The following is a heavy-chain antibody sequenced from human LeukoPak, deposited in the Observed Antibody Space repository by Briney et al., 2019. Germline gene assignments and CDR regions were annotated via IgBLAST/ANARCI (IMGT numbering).Heavy chain of an antibody. Sequence: PSETLSLTCTVSGVSISSGGYYWSWIRQHPGKGLEWIGYIYYSGSTYYNPSLKGRVNISVDTSKNQFSLKLSSVTAADTAVYYCAAYYDYVWGSYRYNYYFDYWGQGTLVTVSS. V-gene: IGHV4-31*03. CDR3: AAYYDYVWGSYRYNYYFDY. CDR1: GVSISSGGYY. D-gene: IGHD3-16*02. CDR2: IYYSGST. J-gene: IGHJ4*02.